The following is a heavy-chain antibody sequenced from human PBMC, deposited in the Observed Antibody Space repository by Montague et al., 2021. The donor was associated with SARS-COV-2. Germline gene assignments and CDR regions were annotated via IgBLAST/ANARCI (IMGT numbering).Heavy chain of an antibody. CDR3: ARYEAVADAFDI. J-gene: IGHJ3*02. V-gene: IGHV4-59*11. CDR1: GASISSHY. D-gene: IGHD6-19*01. Sequence: SETLSLTCSVSGASISSHYWSWIRQSPGKGLEWIGYIYYSGTTIYNPSLESRVTISVDMSSNVFSLKLRSVTAADTAIYYCARYEAVADAFDIWGQGTVVTVS. CDR2: IYYSGTT.